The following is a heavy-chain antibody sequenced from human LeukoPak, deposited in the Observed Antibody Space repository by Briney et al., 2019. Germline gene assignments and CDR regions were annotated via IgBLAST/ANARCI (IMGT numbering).Heavy chain of an antibody. CDR1: GGSFSGYY. CDR2: INHSGST. D-gene: IGHD6-13*01. J-gene: IGHJ4*02. CDR3: ARVSVAAAGLFDY. Sequence: PSETLSLTCAVYGGSFSGYYWSWIRQPPGKGLEWIGEINHSGSTNYNPSLKSRVTISVDTSKNQFSLKLNSVTAADTAVYYCARVSVAAAGLFDYWGQGTLVTVSS. V-gene: IGHV4-34*01.